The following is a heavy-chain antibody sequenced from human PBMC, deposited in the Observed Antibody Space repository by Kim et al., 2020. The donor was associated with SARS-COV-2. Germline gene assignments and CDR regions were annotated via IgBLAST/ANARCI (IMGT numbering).Heavy chain of an antibody. CDR2: INHSGST. J-gene: IGHJ6*01. CDR3: AGGNEVVVAATGYYYYYG. D-gene: IGHD2-15*01. V-gene: IGHV4-34*01. CDR1: GGSFSGYY. Sequence: SETLSLTCAVYGGSFSGYYWSWIRQPPGKGLEWIGEINHSGSTNYNPSLKSRVTISVDTSKNQFSLKLSSVTAADTAVYYCAGGNEVVVAATGYYYYYG.